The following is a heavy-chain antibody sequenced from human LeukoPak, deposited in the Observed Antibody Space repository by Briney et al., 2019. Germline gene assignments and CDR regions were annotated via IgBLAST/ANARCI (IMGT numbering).Heavy chain of an antibody. CDR3: ANPYDSSGYGDY. CDR2: ISGSGGST. J-gene: IGHJ4*02. V-gene: IGHV3-23*01. CDR1: GFTFSSYA. D-gene: IGHD3-22*01. Sequence: GGSLRLSCAASGFTFSSYAMSWVRQAPGKGLEWVSAISGSGGSTYYADSVKGRFTISRDNSKNTLYLQMNSLRAEDTAVYYCANPYDSSGYGDYWGQGTLVTVSS.